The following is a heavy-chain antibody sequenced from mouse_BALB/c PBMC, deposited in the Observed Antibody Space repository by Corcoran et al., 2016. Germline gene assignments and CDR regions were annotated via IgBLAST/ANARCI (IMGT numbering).Heavy chain of an antibody. CDR1: GYSITSGYY. J-gene: IGHJ2*01. CDR2: ISYDGSN. CDR3: ARGAYGNYGY. D-gene: IGHD2-1*01. V-gene: IGHV3-6*02. Sequence: DVQLQESGPGLVKPSQSLSLTCSVTGYSITSGYYWNWIRQFPGNKLEWMGYISYDGSNNYNPSRKNRISITRDTSKNQFFLKLNSVTTEDTAKYYCARGAYGNYGYWGQGTTLTVSS.